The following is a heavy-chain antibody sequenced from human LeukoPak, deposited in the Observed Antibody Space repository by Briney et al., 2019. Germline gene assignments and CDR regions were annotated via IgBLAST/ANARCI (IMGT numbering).Heavy chain of an antibody. CDR1: GSSFTSDL. CDR3: ARGGSTTGWYPGY. D-gene: IGHD6-19*01. J-gene: IGHJ4*02. CDR2: IYPSDSNT. Sequence: GEPLKISCKGSGSSFTSDLIAWVREMRGKVLEWMGIIYPSDSNTRYSSSFQGQVTISADKSISNAYLQWSILKASDTAMYYCARGGSTTGWYPGYWGQGTLVTVSS. V-gene: IGHV5-51*01.